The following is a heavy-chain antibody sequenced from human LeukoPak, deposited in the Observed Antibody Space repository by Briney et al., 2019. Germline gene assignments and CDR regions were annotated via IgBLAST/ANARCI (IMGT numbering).Heavy chain of an antibody. J-gene: IGHJ3*02. Sequence: PGGSLRLSCAASGFTFSSYGMHWVRQAPGKGLEWVAVISYDGSNKYYADSVKGRFTISRDNSKNTLYLQMNSLRAEDTAVYYCAKEWGAFDIWGQGTMVTVSS. CDR2: ISYDGSNK. CDR3: AKEWGAFDI. D-gene: IGHD3-16*01. CDR1: GFTFSSYG. V-gene: IGHV3-30*18.